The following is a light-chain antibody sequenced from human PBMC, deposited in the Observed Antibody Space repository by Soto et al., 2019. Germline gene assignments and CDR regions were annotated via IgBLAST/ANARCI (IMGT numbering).Light chain of an antibody. V-gene: IGKV3-15*01. CDR3: QQYGSSPPWT. CDR1: QSVSSN. Sequence: EIVMTQSPATLSVSPGERATLSCRASQSVSSNIAWYQQKPGQAPRLLIYGASTRATGIPARFSGSGSGTEFTLTISSLQSEDFAVYYCQQYGSSPPWTFGQGTKVDIK. CDR2: GAS. J-gene: IGKJ1*01.